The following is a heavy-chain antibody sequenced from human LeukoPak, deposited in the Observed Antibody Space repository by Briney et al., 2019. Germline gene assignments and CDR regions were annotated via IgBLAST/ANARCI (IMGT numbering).Heavy chain of an antibody. D-gene: IGHD2-15*01. J-gene: IGHJ3*02. V-gene: IGHV1-69*13. CDR3: ARGLGVVVVAATHDSYDASDI. CDR1: GGTFSSYA. CDR2: IIPIFGTA. Sequence: SVKVSCKASGGTFSSYAISWVRQAPGQGLEWMGGIIPIFGTANYAQKFQGRVTITADESTSTAYMELSSLRSEDTAVYYCARGLGVVVVAATHDSYDASDIWGQGTMVTVSS.